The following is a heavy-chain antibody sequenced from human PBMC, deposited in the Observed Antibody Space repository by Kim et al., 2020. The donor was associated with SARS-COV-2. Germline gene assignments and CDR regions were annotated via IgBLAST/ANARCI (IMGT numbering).Heavy chain of an antibody. CDR3: ARGGKCSGGSCVMNWFDP. J-gene: IGHJ5*02. D-gene: IGHD2-15*01. V-gene: IGHV4-31*02. Sequence: KRRVTISVDTSKNQFSLKLSSVTAADTAVYYCARGGKCSGGSCVMNWFDPWGQGTLVTVSS.